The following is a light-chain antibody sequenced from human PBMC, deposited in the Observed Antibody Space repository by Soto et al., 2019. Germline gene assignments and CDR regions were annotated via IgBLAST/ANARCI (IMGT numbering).Light chain of an antibody. CDR3: QQYNSYPA. CDR1: QSISSW. V-gene: IGKV1-5*01. CDR2: AAS. Sequence: DIQMTQSPSTLSSSVGDRATLTCRASQSISSWFAWYQQKPGKAPKLMIYAASSLESGVPSRFSGSGSGTEFTLTISSLQADDFATYCCQQYNSYPAFGQGTKVDIK. J-gene: IGKJ1*01.